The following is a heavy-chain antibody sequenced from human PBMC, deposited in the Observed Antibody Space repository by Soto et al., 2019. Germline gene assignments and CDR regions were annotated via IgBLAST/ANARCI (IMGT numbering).Heavy chain of an antibody. D-gene: IGHD1-20*01. J-gene: IGHJ6*02. V-gene: IGHV1-18*04. CDR2: ISAYNGNT. CDR1: GYSFTSYG. Sequence: QIQLVQSGAEVKKPGASVKVSCKASGYSFTSYGISWVRQAPGQGLAWMGWISAYNGNTNYEQKFQGRVAMTTDTSTNTAYLELRTLRSDDAAVYYCARDPPITGSLRGTPLMAVWGQGTTVTVSS. CDR3: ARDPPITGSLRGTPLMAV.